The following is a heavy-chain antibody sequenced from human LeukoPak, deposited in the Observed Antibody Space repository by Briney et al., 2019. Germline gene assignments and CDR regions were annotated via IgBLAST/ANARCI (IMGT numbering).Heavy chain of an antibody. Sequence: ASVKVSCKASGYTFTSYGISWVRQAPGQGLEWMGWISAYNGNTNYAQKLQGRVTMTTDTSTSTAYMELRSLRSNDTAVYYCARDYYESSGYYYFDYWGQGTLVTVSS. CDR3: ARDYYESSGYYYFDY. CDR2: ISAYNGNT. V-gene: IGHV1-18*01. J-gene: IGHJ4*02. CDR1: GYTFTSYG. D-gene: IGHD3-22*01.